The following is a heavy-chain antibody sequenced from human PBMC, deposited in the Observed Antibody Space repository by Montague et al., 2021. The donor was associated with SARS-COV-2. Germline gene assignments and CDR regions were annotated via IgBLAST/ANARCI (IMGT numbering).Heavy chain of an antibody. D-gene: IGHD1-14*01. V-gene: IGHV4-59*02. J-gene: IGHJ3*02. CDR1: GASVTSES. CDR2: IYDTGII. Sequence: SETLSLTCSVSGASVTSESWGWIRQTPGKGLEWIAYIYDTGIIDYHPSLRSRATISRDTSKNQFSLKVGSVTAADTAVYYCARETMTADAFDIWGQGTMVTVSS. CDR3: ARETMTADAFDI.